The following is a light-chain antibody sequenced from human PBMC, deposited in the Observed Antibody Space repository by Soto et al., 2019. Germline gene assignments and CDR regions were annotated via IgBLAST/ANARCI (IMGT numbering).Light chain of an antibody. V-gene: IGKV3-15*01. Sequence: EIVMTQSPATLSVSPGERATLSCRASQSVSNNLAWYQVKPGQAPRLLIYVASTRATGIPARFSGSGSGTEFTLTISSLQSEDFAVYYCQQYSHWPPLTFGGGTKVDI. CDR1: QSVSNN. CDR2: VAS. CDR3: QQYSHWPPLT. J-gene: IGKJ4*01.